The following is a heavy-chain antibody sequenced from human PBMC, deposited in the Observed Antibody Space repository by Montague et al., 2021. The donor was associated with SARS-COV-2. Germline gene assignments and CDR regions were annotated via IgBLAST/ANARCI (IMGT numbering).Heavy chain of an antibody. Sequence: SETLSLTCTVSGDSVSNDRYYWGWIRQSPGKGLEWIGTIYFLGNTYYSPSLKSPVTISIDTSKNQFSLKMTSVTAADTATYYCASGIYPSGSYYNRYYYGLNIWGPGTTVIVSS. CDR1: GDSVSNDRYY. CDR2: IYFLGNT. D-gene: IGHD3-10*01. CDR3: ASGIYPSGSYYNRYYYGLNI. J-gene: IGHJ6*02. V-gene: IGHV4-39*07.